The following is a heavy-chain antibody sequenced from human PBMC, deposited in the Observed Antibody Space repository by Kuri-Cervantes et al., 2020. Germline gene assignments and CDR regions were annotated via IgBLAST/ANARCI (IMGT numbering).Heavy chain of an antibody. V-gene: IGHV4-30-4*08. CDR2: IYYSGST. Sequence: SETLSLTCTVSGGSISSGDYYWSWHRQPPGKGLEWIVYIYYSGSTYYNPSLKSRVTISVDTSKNQFSLKLSSVTAADTAVYYCARDQISGSADYWGQGTLVTVSS. CDR3: ARDQISGSADY. D-gene: IGHD3-22*01. CDR1: GGSISSGDYY. J-gene: IGHJ4*02.